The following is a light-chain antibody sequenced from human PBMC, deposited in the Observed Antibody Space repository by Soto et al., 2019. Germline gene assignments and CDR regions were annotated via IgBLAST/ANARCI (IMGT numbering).Light chain of an antibody. CDR1: RNINNC. V-gene: IGKV1-33*01. CDR3: QQYENLPT. CDR2: DAY. Sequence: IRMTQSPSSLSASVGDRVTITCQASRNINNCLSWYHQNPGRAPKLLIYDAYNLDAGAPSRSRGSGSGTAFTFTIRRLQPEDIATYYCQQYENLPTFGQGTRLEIK. J-gene: IGKJ5*01.